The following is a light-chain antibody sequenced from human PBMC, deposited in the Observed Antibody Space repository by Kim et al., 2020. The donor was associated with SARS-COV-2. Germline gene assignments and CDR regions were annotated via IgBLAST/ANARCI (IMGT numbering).Light chain of an antibody. J-gene: IGKJ2*01. V-gene: IGKV3-11*01. CDR3: QQRDNWPYT. Sequence: SWTPGERATLSCRASQTVNSDLAWYEHKPGQAPRLLMYDISNRAIGIPARFSGSGTGTDFTLTISSLETEDSAVYYCQQRDNWPYTFGQGTKLEI. CDR1: QTVNSD. CDR2: DIS.